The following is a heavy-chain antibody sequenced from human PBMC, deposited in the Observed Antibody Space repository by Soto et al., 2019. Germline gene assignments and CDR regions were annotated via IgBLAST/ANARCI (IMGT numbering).Heavy chain of an antibody. CDR3: AKGRGGSGSLTPRVDF. D-gene: IGHD3-10*01. V-gene: IGHV3-23*01. CDR2: ISGSGGST. Sequence: GGSLRLSCAASGFTFCSYAMSWVRQAPGKGLEWVSAISGSGGSTYYADSVKGRFTISRDNSKNTLYLQMSSLRAEDTALYYCAKGRGGSGSLTPRVDFWGQGTLVTVSS. J-gene: IGHJ4*02. CDR1: GFTFCSYA.